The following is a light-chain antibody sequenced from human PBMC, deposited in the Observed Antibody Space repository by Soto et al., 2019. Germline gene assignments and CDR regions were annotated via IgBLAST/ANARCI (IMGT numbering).Light chain of an antibody. Sequence: DIQMTHSPSTLSAPVGDRVTITCRASQTIGNWLAWYQQKPGKAPKLLIYDVSTLETGVPSRFSGSGSGTDFTLTISSLQPDDFASYYCQQYDRYPLTFGGGTKVDIK. CDR3: QQYDRYPLT. J-gene: IGKJ4*01. V-gene: IGKV1-5*01. CDR1: QTIGNW. CDR2: DVS.